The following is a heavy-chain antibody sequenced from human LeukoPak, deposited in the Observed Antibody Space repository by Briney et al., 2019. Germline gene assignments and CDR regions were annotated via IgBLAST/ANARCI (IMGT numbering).Heavy chain of an antibody. CDR1: GFTVSSNY. CDR3: ARVKYSYGYWFDP. V-gene: IGHV3-66*01. D-gene: IGHD5-18*01. J-gene: IGHJ5*02. Sequence: GGSLRLSCAASGFTVSSNYMSWVRQAPGKGLEWVSVIYSGGSTYYADSVKGRFTISRDNSKNTLYLQMNSLRAEDTAVYYCARVKYSYGYWFDPWGQGTLVTVSS. CDR2: IYSGGST.